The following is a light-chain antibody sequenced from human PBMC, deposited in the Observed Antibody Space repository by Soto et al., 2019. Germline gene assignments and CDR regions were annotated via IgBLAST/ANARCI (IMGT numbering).Light chain of an antibody. V-gene: IGKV1-27*01. CDR2: AAS. CDR3: QKYNSAST. CDR1: QGIRND. J-gene: IGKJ5*01. Sequence: DIQMTQSPSSLSASVGDRVTITCRASQGIRNDLGWYQQKPGKAPKLLIYAASTLQSGVPSRFSGSGSGTDFTLTISSLQPEDVATYYCQKYNSASTFGQGTRLEIK.